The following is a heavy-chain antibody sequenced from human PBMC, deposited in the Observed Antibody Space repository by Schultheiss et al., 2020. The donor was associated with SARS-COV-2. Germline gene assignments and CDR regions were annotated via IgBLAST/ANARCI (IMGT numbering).Heavy chain of an antibody. D-gene: IGHD5-12*01. CDR3: ARDRGYSGYEGPLDY. CDR2: ISYDGSNK. J-gene: IGHJ4*02. CDR1: GFTFSSYA. Sequence: GESLKISCAAFGFTFSSYAMHWVRQAPGKGLVWVAVISYDGSNKYYADSVKGRFTISRDNSKNTLYLQMNSLRAEDTAVYYCARDRGYSGYEGPLDYWGQGTLVTVSS. V-gene: IGHV3-30*01.